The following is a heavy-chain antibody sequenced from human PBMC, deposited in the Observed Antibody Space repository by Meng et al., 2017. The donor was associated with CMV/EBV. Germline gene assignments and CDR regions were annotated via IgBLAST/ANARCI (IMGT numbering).Heavy chain of an antibody. J-gene: IGHJ6*02. D-gene: IGHD1-7*01. V-gene: IGHV1-69*10. CDR2: IIPILGIA. Sequence: SVKVSCKASGGTFSSYAISWVRQAPGQGLEWMGGIIPILGIANYAQKFQGRVTITADKSTSTAYTELSSLRSEDTAVYYCASKLGVNYYYGMDVWGQGTTVTVSS. CDR1: GGTFSSYA. CDR3: ASKLGVNYYYGMDV.